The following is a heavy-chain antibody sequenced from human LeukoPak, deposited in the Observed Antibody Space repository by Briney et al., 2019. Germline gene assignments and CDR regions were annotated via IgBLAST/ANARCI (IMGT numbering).Heavy chain of an antibody. Sequence: SVKVSCTPSGYTFTSYYMHWVRQAPGQGLERMGIINTSGGRTSYAQKSQGRFTMTRDTSTSTVYMELSSLRSEDTAGYYCARVRSGVPAAYWYFDYWGQGTLVTVSS. D-gene: IGHD2-2*01. V-gene: IGHV1-46*01. CDR2: INTSGGRT. CDR1: GYTFTSYY. CDR3: ARVRSGVPAAYWYFDY. J-gene: IGHJ4*02.